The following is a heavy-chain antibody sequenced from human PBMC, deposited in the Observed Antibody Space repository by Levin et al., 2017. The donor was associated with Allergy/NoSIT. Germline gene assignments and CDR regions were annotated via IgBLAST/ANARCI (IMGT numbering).Heavy chain of an antibody. Sequence: SLKISCAASGFTFDDYAMHWVRQAPGKGLEWVSGISWNSGSIGYADSVKGRFTISRDNAKNSLYLQMNSLRAEDTALYYCAKDSRWNYYTYAFDIWGQGTMVTVSS. D-gene: IGHD1-7*01. CDR2: ISWNSGSI. CDR3: AKDSRWNYYTYAFDI. CDR1: GFTFDDYA. V-gene: IGHV3-9*01. J-gene: IGHJ3*02.